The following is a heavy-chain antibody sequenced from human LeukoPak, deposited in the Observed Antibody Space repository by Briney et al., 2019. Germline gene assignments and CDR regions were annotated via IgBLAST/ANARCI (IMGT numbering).Heavy chain of an antibody. Sequence: SETLSLTCAVYDESFSGYYCSWIRQPPRKGLEWIGEIDHSGSTNYNPSLPSRVTISVDTSKNQFSLKVSSVSAADTAVYYCARGNRPYGEHEAFDIWGHGTTVTVSP. V-gene: IGHV4-34*01. CDR3: ARGNRPYGEHEAFDI. J-gene: IGHJ3*02. CDR1: DESFSGYY. CDR2: IDHSGST. D-gene: IGHD3-10*01.